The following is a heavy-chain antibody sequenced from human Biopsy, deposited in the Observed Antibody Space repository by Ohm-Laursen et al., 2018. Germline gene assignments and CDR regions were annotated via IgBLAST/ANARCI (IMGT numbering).Heavy chain of an antibody. J-gene: IGHJ4*02. D-gene: IGHD3-22*01. CDR3: ARDAEEFDSSGPRFDY. CDR1: GFTFSRHG. V-gene: IGHV3-33*01. Sequence: SLRLSCSASGFTFSRHGMHWVRQAPGKGLEWVAVIWSDGNNKYYADFVKGRFTISRDTSRNTLYMQMNSLRVEDTALYYCARDAEEFDSSGPRFDYWGQGTLVTVSS. CDR2: IWSDGNNK.